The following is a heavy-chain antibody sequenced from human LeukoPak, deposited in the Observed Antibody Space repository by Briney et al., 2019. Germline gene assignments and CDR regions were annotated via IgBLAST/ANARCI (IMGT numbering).Heavy chain of an antibody. CDR1: GFTFSSYG. CDR2: ISYDGSNK. D-gene: IGHD3-3*01. J-gene: IGHJ4*02. Sequence: PGGSLRLSCAASGFTFSSYGMHWVRQAPGKGLEWVAVISYDGSNKYYADSVKGRFTISRDNSKNTLYLQMNSLRAEDTAVYYCARAYYDFWSGPLGYWGQGTLVTVSS. V-gene: IGHV3-30*03. CDR3: ARAYYDFWSGPLGY.